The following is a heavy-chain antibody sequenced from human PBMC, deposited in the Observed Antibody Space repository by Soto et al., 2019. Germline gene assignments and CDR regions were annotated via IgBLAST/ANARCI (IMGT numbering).Heavy chain of an antibody. D-gene: IGHD1-7*01. CDR1: GFTFSSYS. J-gene: IGHJ5*02. CDR2: ISSSSSYI. V-gene: IGHV3-21*01. Sequence: EVQLVESGGGLVKLGGSLRLSCAASGFTFSSYSMNWVRQAPGKGLEWVSSISSSSSYIYYADSVKGRFTISRDNAKNSLYLQMNSLRAEDTAVYYCARDPAGATGTTSVNWFDPWGQGTLVTVSS. CDR3: ARDPAGATGTTSVNWFDP.